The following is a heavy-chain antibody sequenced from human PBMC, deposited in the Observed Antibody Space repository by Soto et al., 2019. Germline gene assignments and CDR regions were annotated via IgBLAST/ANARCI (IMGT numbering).Heavy chain of an antibody. J-gene: IGHJ6*02. CDR3: ARGRGSGWYGLSYYYGMDV. CDR1: GFTFSSYW. Sequence: GGSLRLSCAASGFTFSSYWMHWVRQAPGKGLVWVSRINSDGSSTSYADSVKGRFTISRDNAKNTLYLQMNSLRAEDTAVYYCARGRGSGWYGLSYYYGMDVWGQGTKVTVSS. D-gene: IGHD6-19*01. V-gene: IGHV3-74*01. CDR2: INSDGSST.